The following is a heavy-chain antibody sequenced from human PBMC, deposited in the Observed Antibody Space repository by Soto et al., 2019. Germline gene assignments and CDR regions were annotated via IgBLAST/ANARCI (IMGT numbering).Heavy chain of an antibody. V-gene: IGHV1-8*01. D-gene: IGHD3-3*01. J-gene: IGHJ3*02. Sequence: GASVKVSCKASGYTFTSYDINWVRQATGQGLEWMGWMNPNSGNTGYAQKFQGRVTMTRNTSISTAYMELSSLRSEDTAVYYCARVGGTWYYDFWSRREDDAFDIWGQGTMVTVSS. CDR3: ARVGGTWYYDFWSRREDDAFDI. CDR1: GYTFTSYD. CDR2: MNPNSGNT.